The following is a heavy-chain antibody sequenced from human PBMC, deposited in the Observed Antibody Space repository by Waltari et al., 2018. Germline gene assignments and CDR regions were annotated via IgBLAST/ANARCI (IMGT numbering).Heavy chain of an antibody. D-gene: IGHD3-3*01. CDR1: GYTFTSYY. CDR2: SNPGGGST. V-gene: IGHV1-46*01. CDR3: ARGPDYGSGSYYYYYYMDV. J-gene: IGHJ6*03. Sequence: QVQLVQSGAEVKKPGASVKVSCKASGYTFTSYYMHWVRQAPGQGLEWMGISNPGGGSTSYAQKFQGIVTMTRDTSTSTVYMELSSLRSEDTAVYYCARGPDYGSGSYYYYYYMDVWGKGTTVTISS.